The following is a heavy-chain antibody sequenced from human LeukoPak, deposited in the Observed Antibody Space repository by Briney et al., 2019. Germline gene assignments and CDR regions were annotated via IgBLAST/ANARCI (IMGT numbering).Heavy chain of an antibody. CDR2: IKQDGSEK. D-gene: IGHD4-23*01. CDR1: GFTFSSHW. V-gene: IGHV3-7*01. J-gene: IGHJ4*02. CDR3: GRGDLGTTVVYY. Sequence: GGSLRLSCAASGFTFSSHWMSWVRQAPGKGLEWVANIKQDGSEKYYVDSVKGRFTISRDNAKNSLYLQMNSLRAEDTAVYYCGRGDLGTTVVYYWGQGTLVTVSS.